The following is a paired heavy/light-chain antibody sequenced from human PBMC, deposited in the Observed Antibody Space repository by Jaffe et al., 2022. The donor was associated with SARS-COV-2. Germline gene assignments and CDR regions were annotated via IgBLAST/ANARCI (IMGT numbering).Heavy chain of an antibody. CDR1: GYLFGTYG. CDR2: ISTHTGNP. V-gene: IGHV7-4-1*02. D-gene: IGHD3-9*01. J-gene: IGHJ4*02. Sequence: QVQLVQSGSELKKPGASVRVSCKASGYLFGTYGMNWVRQAPGQGLEWMGWISTHTGNPTYAQGLPGRFVFSLDTSVSTAYLEINNLKAEDTAVYYCARRLSHYDILTGTFMTNYFDPWGQGTLVTVSS. CDR3: ARRLSHYDILTGTFMTNYFDP.
Light chain of an antibody. J-gene: IGLJ3*02. CDR3: ATWDDSLNGWV. Sequence: QSALTQPPSTSGTPGQRVTMSCSGSGSNIGGHAVNWYQQLPGSAPTLLIYSNNERPSGVPDRFSGSQSGTSASLAISGLQSDDEADYYCATWDDSLNGWVFGGGTKLTV. CDR2: SNN. V-gene: IGLV1-44*01. CDR1: GSNIGGHA.